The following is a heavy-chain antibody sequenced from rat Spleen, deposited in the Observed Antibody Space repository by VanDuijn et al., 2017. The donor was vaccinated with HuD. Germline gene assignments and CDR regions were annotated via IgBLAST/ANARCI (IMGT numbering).Heavy chain of an antibody. J-gene: IGHJ4*01. CDR3: ARHGFHYGSDVMDA. Sequence: EVQLVESGGGLVQPGGSMKLSCAVSGFTSTSFPVAWVRQAPTKGLEWVATIGFDGIGTYYPDSVKGRFTISRDNAKSTLYLQMNSLRSEDTATYYCARHGFHYGSDVMDAWGQGASVTVSS. CDR1: GFTSTSFP. V-gene: IGHV5-46*01. CDR2: IGFDGIGT. D-gene: IGHD1-11*01.